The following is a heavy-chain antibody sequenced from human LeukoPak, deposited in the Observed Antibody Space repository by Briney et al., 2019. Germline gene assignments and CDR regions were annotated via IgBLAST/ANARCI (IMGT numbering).Heavy chain of an antibody. D-gene: IGHD6-19*01. Sequence: SETLSLTCTVSGGSISSYYWSWIRQPAGKGLGWIGRIYTSGSTNYNPSLKSRVTMSVDTSKNQFSLKLSSVTAADTAVYYCARIGYSSGWLDYWGQGTLVTVSS. CDR3: ARIGYSSGWLDY. J-gene: IGHJ4*02. V-gene: IGHV4-4*07. CDR2: IYTSGST. CDR1: GGSISSYY.